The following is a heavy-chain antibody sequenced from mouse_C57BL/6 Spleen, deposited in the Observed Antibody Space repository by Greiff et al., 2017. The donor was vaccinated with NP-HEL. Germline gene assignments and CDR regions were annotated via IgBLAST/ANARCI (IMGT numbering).Heavy chain of an antibody. Sequence: EVQLQQSGPELVKPGASVKISCKASGYTFTDYYMNWVKQSHGKSLEWIGDINPNNGGTSYNQKFKGKATLTVDKSSSTAYMELRSLTSEDSAVYYCARQDSKPYFDYWGQGTTLTVSS. CDR3: ARQDSKPYFDY. CDR2: INPNNGGT. D-gene: IGHD2-5*01. CDR1: GYTFTDYY. V-gene: IGHV1-26*01. J-gene: IGHJ2*01.